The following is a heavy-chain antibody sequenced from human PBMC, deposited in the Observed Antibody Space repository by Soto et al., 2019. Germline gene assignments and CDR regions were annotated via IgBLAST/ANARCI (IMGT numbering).Heavy chain of an antibody. CDR2: ISVDGGSA. D-gene: IGHD3-10*01. V-gene: IGHV3-64D*06. CDR3: AKTRIAVRGLMGYYYGMDA. J-gene: IGHJ6*02. CDR1: GFTFSTYA. Sequence: GGSLRLSCSASGFTFSTYAMHWFRQAPGKGLEYVSAISVDGGSAYYIESVRGRLTISRDNSKNTLFLQMNSLRPEDTAVYYCAKTRIAVRGLMGYYYGMDAWGQGTTVTVSS.